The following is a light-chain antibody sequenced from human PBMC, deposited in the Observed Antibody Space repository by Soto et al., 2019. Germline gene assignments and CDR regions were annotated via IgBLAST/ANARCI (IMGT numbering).Light chain of an antibody. V-gene: IGKV3-15*01. CDR1: QSVYNN. J-gene: IGKJ4*01. CDR3: QQYTAWPLT. CDR2: FAS. Sequence: EIVMTQSPATLSVSPGEKATLSCRASQSVYNNLAWYQQKPGQAPRLLIYFASTRATGIPARFSGSGFGTDFSLTISSLQSEDFALYYRQQYTAWPLTFGGGTNVETK.